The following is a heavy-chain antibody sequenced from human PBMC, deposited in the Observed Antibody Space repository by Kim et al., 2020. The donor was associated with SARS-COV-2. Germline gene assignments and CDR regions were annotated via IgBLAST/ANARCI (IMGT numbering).Heavy chain of an antibody. V-gene: IGHV3-30*18. CDR1: GFTFSSYG. CDR2: ISYDGSNK. CDR3: AKDRHYGSGSYDEYFDY. J-gene: IGHJ4*02. Sequence: GGSLRLSCAASGFTFSSYGMHWVRQAPGKGLEWVAVISYDGSNKYYADSVKGRFTISRDNSKNTLYLQMNSLRAEDTAVYYCAKDRHYGSGSYDEYFDYWGQGTLVTVSS. D-gene: IGHD3-10*01.